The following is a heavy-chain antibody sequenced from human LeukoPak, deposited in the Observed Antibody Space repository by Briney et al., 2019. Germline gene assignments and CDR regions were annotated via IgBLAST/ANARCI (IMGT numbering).Heavy chain of an antibody. D-gene: IGHD2-2*01. CDR1: GYTFTNYY. CDR3: ARPTSIIPASNVYYYYYAMDV. CDR2: INPSGGTT. J-gene: IGHJ6*02. Sequence: ASVKVSCKASGYTFTNYYMHWVRQAPGQGLEWMGIINPSGGTTTYAHKFQDRVTMTRDTSTSTVYMEGSSLRPEDTAVYYCARPTSIIPASNVYYYYYAMDVWGQGTTVTVSS. V-gene: IGHV1-46*01.